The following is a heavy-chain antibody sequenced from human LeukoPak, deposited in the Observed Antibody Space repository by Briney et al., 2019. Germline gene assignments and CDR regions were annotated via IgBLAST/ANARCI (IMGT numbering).Heavy chain of an antibody. CDR3: ARLDSSGYYYY. CDR2: IYYSGST. J-gene: IGHJ4*02. D-gene: IGHD3-22*01. Sequence: NPSETLSLTCTVSGGSISSYYWSWIRQPPGKGLEWIGYIYYSGSTNYNPSLKSRVTISVDTSKNQFSLKLSSVTAADTAVYYCARLDSSGYYYYWGQGTLVTVSS. CDR1: GGSISSYY. V-gene: IGHV4-59*01.